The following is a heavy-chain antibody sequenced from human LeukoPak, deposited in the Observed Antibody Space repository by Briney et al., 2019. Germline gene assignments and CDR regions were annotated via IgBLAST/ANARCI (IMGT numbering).Heavy chain of an antibody. CDR1: GFTFSSYS. CDR2: ISYDGSNK. V-gene: IGHV3-30*18. J-gene: IGHJ4*02. D-gene: IGHD2-8*01. CDR3: AKDLYVYYFDY. Sequence: GGSLRLSCAASGFTFSSYSMTWVRQAPGKGLEWVAVISYDGSNKYYADSVKGRFTISRDNSKNTLYLQMNSLRAEDTAVYYCAKDLYVYYFDYWGQGTLVTVSS.